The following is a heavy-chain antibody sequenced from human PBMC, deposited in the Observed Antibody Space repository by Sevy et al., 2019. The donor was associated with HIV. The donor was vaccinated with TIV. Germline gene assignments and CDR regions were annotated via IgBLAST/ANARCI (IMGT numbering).Heavy chain of an antibody. D-gene: IGHD5-18*01. J-gene: IGHJ4*02. CDR3: TRGITSMFGGGHYFDY. CDR2: IIPIFGTA. Sequence: ASVKVSCKASGGTFSSYAISWVRQAPGQGLEWMGGIIPIFGTANYAQKFQGRVTITADESTSTTYMELSSLRSEDTAVYFCTRGITSMFGGGHYFDYWGQGTLVTVSS. CDR1: GGTFSSYA. V-gene: IGHV1-69*13.